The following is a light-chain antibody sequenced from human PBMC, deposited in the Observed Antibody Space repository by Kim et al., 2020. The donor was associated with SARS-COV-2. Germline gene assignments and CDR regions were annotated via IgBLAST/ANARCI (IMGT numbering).Light chain of an antibody. CDR1: SSNIGSNF. CDR2: RNS. J-gene: IGLJ3*02. Sequence: QLVLTQPPSTSGTPGQRVTISCSGSSSNIGSNFVSWHQHLPGTAPKLLIYRNSQRPSGVPDRFSGSKSGTSASLAISGLRSEDEADYYCAAWDDSLSAWVLGGGTQLTVL. CDR3: AAWDDSLSAWV. V-gene: IGLV1-47*01.